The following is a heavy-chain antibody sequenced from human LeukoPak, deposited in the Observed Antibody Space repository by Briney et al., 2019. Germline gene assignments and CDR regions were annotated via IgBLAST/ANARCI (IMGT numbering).Heavy chain of an antibody. CDR2: INHSGST. CDR3: ARRAYNWNYVSPGMDV. Sequence: SETLSLTCTVSVGSLSSGGYYCSWIRQHPGKGLEWIGEINHSGSTNYNPSLKSRVTISVDTSKNQFSLKLSSVTAADTAVYYCARRAYNWNYVSPGMDVWGKGTTATVSS. D-gene: IGHD1-7*01. CDR1: VGSLSSGGYY. J-gene: IGHJ6*04. V-gene: IGHV4-61*08.